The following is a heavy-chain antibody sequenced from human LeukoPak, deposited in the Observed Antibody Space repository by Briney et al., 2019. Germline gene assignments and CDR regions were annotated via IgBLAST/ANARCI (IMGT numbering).Heavy chain of an antibody. J-gene: IGHJ4*02. Sequence: GGSLRLSCAASGFTFSSYGMHWGRQAPGKGLEWVAVISYDGSNKYYADSVKGRFTISRDNSKNSLYLQMNSLRAEDTAVYYCAKLAQVVAATTDFDYWGREPWSPSPQ. CDR1: GFTFSSYG. CDR2: ISYDGSNK. V-gene: IGHV3-30*18. D-gene: IGHD2-15*01. CDR3: AKLAQVVAATTDFDY.